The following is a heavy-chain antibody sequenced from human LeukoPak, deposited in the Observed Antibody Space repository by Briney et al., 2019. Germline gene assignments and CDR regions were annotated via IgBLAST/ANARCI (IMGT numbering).Heavy chain of an antibody. CDR1: GGSISSYY. CDR3: ARGSIAARPDGLFDY. CDR2: IYYGGST. J-gene: IGHJ4*02. Sequence: SETLSLTCTVSGGSISSYYWSWIRQPPGKGLEWIGYIYYGGSTNYNPSLKSRVTISVDTSKNQFSLKLSSVTAADTAVYYCARGSIAARPDGLFDYWGQGTLVTVSS. V-gene: IGHV4-59*01. D-gene: IGHD6-6*01.